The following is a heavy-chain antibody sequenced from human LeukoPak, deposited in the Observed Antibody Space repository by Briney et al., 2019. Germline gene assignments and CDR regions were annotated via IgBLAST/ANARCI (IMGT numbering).Heavy chain of an antibody. Sequence: GGSLRLSCPASGFTFSSYEMNWVRQAPGKGLEWVSYISSSGSTIYYADSVKGRFTISRDNAKNSLYLHMNSLRGEDTGVYYCAELGITMIGGVWGKGTTVTISS. CDR3: AELGITMIGGV. D-gene: IGHD3-10*02. CDR1: GFTFSSYE. V-gene: IGHV3-48*03. J-gene: IGHJ6*04. CDR2: ISSSGSTI.